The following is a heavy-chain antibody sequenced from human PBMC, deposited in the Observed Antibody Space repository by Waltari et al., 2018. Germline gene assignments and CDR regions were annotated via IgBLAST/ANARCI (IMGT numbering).Heavy chain of an antibody. CDR1: GFSFRGYA. CDR2: IGHDGSDK. V-gene: IGHV3-30*02. D-gene: IGHD2-2*01. Sequence: QVQLVESGGGVVQPGGSLRLSCAASGFSFRGYAMPWVRQAPGKGLGWVAFIGHDGSDKFYGDSVKGRFIISRDNSKNMVYLEMDSLRADDTAVYYCAKDGPVCGGASCSSFDRWGQGTLVTVSP. J-gene: IGHJ4*02. CDR3: AKDGPVCGGASCSSFDR.